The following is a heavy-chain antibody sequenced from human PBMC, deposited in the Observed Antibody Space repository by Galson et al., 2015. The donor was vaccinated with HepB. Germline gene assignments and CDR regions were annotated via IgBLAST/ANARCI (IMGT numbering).Heavy chain of an antibody. CDR1: GYSFTSYW. J-gene: IGHJ4*02. D-gene: IGHD3-10*01. CDR3: ARHIGPMVRGVIIAFDY. V-gene: IGHV5-51*01. CDR2: IYPGDSDT. Sequence: QSGAEVKKPGESLKISCKGSGYSFTSYWIGWVRQMPGKGLEWMGIIYPGDSDTRYSPSFQGQVTISADKSISTAYLQWSSLKASDTAMYYCARHIGPMVRGVIIAFDYWGQGTLVTVSS.